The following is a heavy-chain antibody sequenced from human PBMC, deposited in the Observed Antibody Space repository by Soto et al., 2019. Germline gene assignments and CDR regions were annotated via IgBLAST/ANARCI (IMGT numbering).Heavy chain of an antibody. CDR2: IYWDDDK. J-gene: IGHJ5*02. V-gene: IGHV2-5*02. CDR1: GFSLSTSGVG. CDR3: APSLRQGWFDP. Sequence: QITLKESGPTLVKPTQTLTLTCTFSGFSLSTSGVGVGWIRQPPGKALEWLALIYWDDDKRYSPSLKSRLTITKDTSKHQVVLTMPNMDPVDTATYYCAPSLRQGWFDPWGQGTPVTVSP.